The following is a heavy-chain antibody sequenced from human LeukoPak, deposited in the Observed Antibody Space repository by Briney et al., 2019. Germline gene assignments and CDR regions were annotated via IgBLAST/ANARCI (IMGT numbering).Heavy chain of an antibody. V-gene: IGHV3-7*01. CDR1: GFTFSSYW. Sequence: PGGSLRLSCAASGFTFSSYWMSWVRQAPGKGLEWVANIKQDGSEKYYVDSVKGRFTISRDNAKNSLYLQMSSLRAEDTAVYYCARDRSGSGRYYDYFDYWGQGTLVTVSS. CDR3: ARDRSGSGRYYDYFDY. D-gene: IGHD1-26*01. J-gene: IGHJ4*02. CDR2: IKQDGSEK.